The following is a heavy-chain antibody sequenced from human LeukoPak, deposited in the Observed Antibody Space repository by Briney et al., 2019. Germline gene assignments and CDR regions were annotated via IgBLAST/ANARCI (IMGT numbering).Heavy chain of an antibody. Sequence: SETLSLTCAVYGGSFSSYYWRWIRQSPGKGLEWIGEINHSGTTKYNPSLKSRVTISVDTPQNQFSLRLSSVTAADTAVYYCTRNNWFDPWGQGTLVTVSS. J-gene: IGHJ5*02. CDR1: GGSFSSYY. CDR2: INHSGTT. V-gene: IGHV4-34*01. CDR3: TRNNWFDP.